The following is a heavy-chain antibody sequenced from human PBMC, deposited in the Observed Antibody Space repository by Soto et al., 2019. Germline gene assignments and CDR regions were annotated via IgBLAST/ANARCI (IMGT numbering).Heavy chain of an antibody. V-gene: IGHV1-2*02. J-gene: IGHJ4*02. CDR3: ARTDYLFSTLTYYFDY. CDR1: GYTFTGYY. Sequence: QVQLVQSGAEVKKPGASVKVSCKASGYTFTGYYVNWARQAPGQGLEWMGWINPDNGVPNYAQKFQGRVTLSRETSIKTAYMELSRLTSDDTAMYYCARTDYLFSTLTYYFDYWGQGTLVTVSS. CDR2: INPDNGVP. D-gene: IGHD3-16*01.